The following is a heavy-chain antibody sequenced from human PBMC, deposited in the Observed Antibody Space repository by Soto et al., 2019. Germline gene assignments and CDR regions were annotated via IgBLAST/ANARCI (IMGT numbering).Heavy chain of an antibody. Sequence: QVQLLQSGAEVKKPGSSVKVSCKASDGTFSSYAISWERQAPGQGLEWMGGIITIFGTAHYAHTFQGRVTITANESTSAAYLELSSLRSEDTAVYYCAIESGEQDSSPKPGVWGQGTTVTV. J-gene: IGHJ6*02. CDR3: AIESGEQDSSPKPGV. D-gene: IGHD6-13*01. CDR2: IITIFGTA. CDR1: DGTFSSYA. V-gene: IGHV1-69*12.